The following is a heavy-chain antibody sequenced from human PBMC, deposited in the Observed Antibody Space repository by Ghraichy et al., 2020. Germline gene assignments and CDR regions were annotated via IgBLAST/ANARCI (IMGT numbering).Heavy chain of an antibody. CDR1: GGSFSGYY. J-gene: IGHJ5*02. CDR3: ARDNGSSSPEGTSNWFDP. Sequence: SETLSLTCAVYGGSFSGYYWSWIRQPPGKGLEWIGEINHSGSTNYNPSLKSRVTISVDTSKNQFSLKLSSVTAADTAVYYCARDNGSSSPEGTSNWFDPWGQGTLVTVSS. D-gene: IGHD6-6*01. CDR2: INHSGST. V-gene: IGHV4-34*01.